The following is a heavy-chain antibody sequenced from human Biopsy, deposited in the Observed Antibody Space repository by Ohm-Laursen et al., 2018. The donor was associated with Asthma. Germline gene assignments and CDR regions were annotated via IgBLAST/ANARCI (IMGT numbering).Heavy chain of an antibody. CDR3: ARGPPVDRED. D-gene: IGHD5-24*01. V-gene: IGHV4-31*03. CDR1: GGSISSGGYY. Sequence: SQTLSLTCLVSGGSISSGGYYWSWIRQHPGKGLEWIGYIYYSGSTYYNPSLKSRVTISVGTSKNQFSLKLSSVTAADTAVYYCARGPPVDREDWGQGTLVTVSS. CDR2: IYYSGST. J-gene: IGHJ4*02.